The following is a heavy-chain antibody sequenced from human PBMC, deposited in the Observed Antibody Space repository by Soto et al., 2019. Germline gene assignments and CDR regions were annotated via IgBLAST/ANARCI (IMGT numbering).Heavy chain of an antibody. J-gene: IGHJ5*02. CDR1: VESFSGYY. CDR2: IYHSGST. V-gene: IGHV4-30-4*01. Sequence: SETLSLTCAVYVESFSGYYWSWIRQPPGKGLEWIGYIYHSGSTYYNPSLKSRVTISVDTSKNQFSLKLSSVTAADTAVYYCARERPDGARLDPWGQGTLVTVSS. CDR3: ARERPDGARLDP. D-gene: IGHD6-6*01.